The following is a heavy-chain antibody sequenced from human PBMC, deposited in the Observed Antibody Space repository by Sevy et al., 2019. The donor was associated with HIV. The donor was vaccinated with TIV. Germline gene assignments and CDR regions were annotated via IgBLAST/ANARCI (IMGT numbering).Heavy chain of an antibody. CDR1: EFIFTGYC. CDR2: IDQDGSDK. V-gene: IGHV3-7*01. J-gene: IGHJ3*02. CDR3: ARAGGWGNINHSNQILDI. D-gene: IGHD3-16*01. Sequence: GGSLRLSCAASEFIFTGYCMNWVRQAPGKGLEWVANIDQDGSDKRYVDSVRGRFTISRDNANNFLYLQMSSLRADDTAVYYCARAGGWGNINHSNQILDIWGHGTKVTVSS.